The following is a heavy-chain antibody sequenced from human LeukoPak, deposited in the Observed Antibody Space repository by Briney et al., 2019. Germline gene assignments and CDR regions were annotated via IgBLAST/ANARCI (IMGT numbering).Heavy chain of an antibody. J-gene: IGHJ6*03. Sequence: ASVKVSCKASGYTFTSYAMNWVRQAPGQGLEWMGWINTNTGNPTYAQGFTGRFVFSLDTSVSTAYLQISSLKAEDTAVYYCARERNYYDSSGYPDYYYYYYRDVWGKGTTVTVSS. V-gene: IGHV7-4-1*02. CDR2: INTNTGNP. CDR1: GYTFTSYA. D-gene: IGHD3-22*01. CDR3: ARERNYYDSSGYPDYYYYYYRDV.